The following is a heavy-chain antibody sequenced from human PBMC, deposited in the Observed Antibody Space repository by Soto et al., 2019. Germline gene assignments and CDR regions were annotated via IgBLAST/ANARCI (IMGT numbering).Heavy chain of an antibody. CDR3: TTGVERGLDVVVVAATCDY. V-gene: IGHV3-15*07. J-gene: IGHJ4*02. CDR2: IKSKTDGGTT. CDR1: GFTFSNAW. Sequence: EVQLVESGGGLVKPGGSLRLSCAASGFTFSNAWMNWVRQAPGKGLEWVGRIKSKTDGGTTDYAAPVKGRFTISRDDSKNTLYLQMNSLKTEDTAVYYCTTGVERGLDVVVVAATCDYWGQGTLVTVSS. D-gene: IGHD2-15*01.